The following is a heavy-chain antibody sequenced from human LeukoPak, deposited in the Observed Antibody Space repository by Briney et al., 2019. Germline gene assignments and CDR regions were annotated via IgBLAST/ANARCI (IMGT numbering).Heavy chain of an antibody. V-gene: IGHV1-46*01. CDR2: INPSGGST. CDR3: ARDGILVGALEYYFDY. CDR1: GYTFTSYY. Sequence: ASVKVSCKASGYTFTSYYMHWVRQAPGQGLEWMGMINPSGGSTSYAQKFQGRATMTRDTSTSTVYMELSSLRSEDTAVYYCARDGILVGALEYYFDYWGQGTLVTVSS. J-gene: IGHJ4*02. D-gene: IGHD1-26*01.